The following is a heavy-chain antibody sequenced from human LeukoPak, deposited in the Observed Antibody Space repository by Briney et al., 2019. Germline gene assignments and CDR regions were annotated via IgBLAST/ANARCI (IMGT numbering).Heavy chain of an antibody. J-gene: IGHJ4*02. CDR2: IKQDGSEK. Sequence: GGSLRLSCAASGFTFSSYWMSWVRQAPGKGLEWVANIKQDGSEKYYVDSVKGRFTISRDNPKSSLFLQMNGLRVEDTAVYYCARGDAFSGDHWGQGTLVTVSS. CDR1: GFTFSSYW. V-gene: IGHV3-7*04. CDR3: ARGDAFSGDH.